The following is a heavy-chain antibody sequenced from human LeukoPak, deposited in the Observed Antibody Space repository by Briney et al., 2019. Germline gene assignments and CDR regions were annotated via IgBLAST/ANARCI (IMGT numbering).Heavy chain of an antibody. J-gene: IGHJ4*02. CDR2: IIPIFGTA. V-gene: IGHV1-69*13. CDR3: ARIDYYGSSDY. CDR1: GGTFSSYA. D-gene: IGHD3-10*01. Sequence: SVKVSCKASGGTFSSYAISWVRQAPGQGLEWMGGIIPIFGTANYAQKFQGRVTITADESTSTAYVELSSLRSDDTAVYYCARIDYYGSSDYWGQGTLVTVSS.